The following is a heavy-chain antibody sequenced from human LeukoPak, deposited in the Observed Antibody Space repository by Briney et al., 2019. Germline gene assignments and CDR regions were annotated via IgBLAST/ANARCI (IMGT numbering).Heavy chain of an antibody. CDR3: AKKGHCRSTTCFNTNAFYI. D-gene: IGHD2-2*01. Sequence: GRSLRLSCAASGFTFSSYAMHWVRQAPGKGRDGVAVISYDGSNKYYADSVKGGFTISRDNSKNTMYMQMNSLTAEDTAVYYCAKKGHCRSTTCFNTNAFYIWGQGTLVTVSS. CDR2: ISYDGSNK. J-gene: IGHJ3*02. V-gene: IGHV3-30-3*02. CDR1: GFTFSSYA.